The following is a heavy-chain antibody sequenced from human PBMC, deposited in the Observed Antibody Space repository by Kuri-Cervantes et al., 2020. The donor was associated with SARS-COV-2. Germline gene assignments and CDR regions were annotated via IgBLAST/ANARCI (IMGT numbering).Heavy chain of an antibody. CDR3: ARDYVVRGVIRRYFDL. J-gene: IGHJ2*01. Sequence: GSLRLSCAVSGYSISSRYYWAWIRQSPGKGLEWIGTIYHRGSTYYNPSLKSRLTISVDTSKNQFSLKLTSMTAADTAVYYCARDYVVRGVIRRYFDLWGRGTLVTVSS. CDR2: IYHRGST. V-gene: IGHV4-38-2*02. CDR1: GYSISSRYY. D-gene: IGHD3-10*01.